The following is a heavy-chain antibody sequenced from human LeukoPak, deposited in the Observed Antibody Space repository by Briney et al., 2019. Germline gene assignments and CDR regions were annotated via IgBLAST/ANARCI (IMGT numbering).Heavy chain of an antibody. CDR2: IHYSGDI. V-gene: IGHV4-59*01. J-gene: IGHJ4*02. D-gene: IGHD2-15*01. Sequence: PSETLSLTCTVSGASISTSYWYWIRQPPGKGLEWIAYIHYSGDINYNPTLKSRVTISAYPSKNQLSLKLSSVTAADTAVYYCARVVCSGGSRYPDYWGQGTLVTVSS. CDR3: ARVVCSGGSRYPDY. CDR1: GASISTSY.